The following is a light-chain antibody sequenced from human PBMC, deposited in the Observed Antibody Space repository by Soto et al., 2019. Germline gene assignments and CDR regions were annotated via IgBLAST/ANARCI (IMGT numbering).Light chain of an antibody. CDR2: DAS. CDR1: ESVVSSY. J-gene: IGKJ1*01. V-gene: IGKV3-20*01. CDR3: QQYGSIPWT. Sequence: ESVLTQSPGTLSLSPGERATLSCRATESVVSSYLAWYQLKPGQAPRLLIYDASSRATGIPDRFSGSGSGTDFTLTISRLEPEDFAVYYCQQYGSIPWTFGQGTKVDIK.